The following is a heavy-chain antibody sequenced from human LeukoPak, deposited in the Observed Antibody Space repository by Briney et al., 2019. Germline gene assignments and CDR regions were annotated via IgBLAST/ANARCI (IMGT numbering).Heavy chain of an antibody. D-gene: IGHD3-22*01. CDR1: GGTFSSYA. J-gene: IGHJ4*02. CDR2: IIPILGIA. CDR3: AREGPHYYDSSGHDY. Sequence: ASVKVSCKASGGTFSSYAISWVRQAPGQGLEWKGRIIPILGIANYAQKFQGRVTITADKSTSTAYMELSSLRSEDTAVYYCAREGPHYYDSSGHDYWGQGTLVTVSS. V-gene: IGHV1-69*04.